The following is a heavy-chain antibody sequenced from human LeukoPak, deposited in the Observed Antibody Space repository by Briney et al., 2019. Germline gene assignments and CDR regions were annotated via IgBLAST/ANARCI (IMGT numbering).Heavy chain of an antibody. CDR3: ARVDGYYCGSKYWYFDL. CDR1: GGSFSGYY. CDR2: INHSGST. D-gene: IGHD5-24*01. V-gene: IGHV4-34*01. Sequence: PSETLSLTCAVYGGSFSGYYWSWIRHPPGKGLEWIGEINHSGSTNYNPSLKSRVTISVDTSKNQFSLKLSSVTAADTALYYCARVDGYYCGSKYWYFDLWGRGTLVTVSS. J-gene: IGHJ2*01.